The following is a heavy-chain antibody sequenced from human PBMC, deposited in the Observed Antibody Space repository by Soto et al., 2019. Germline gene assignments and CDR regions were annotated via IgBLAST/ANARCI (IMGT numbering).Heavy chain of an antibody. CDR2: ISGSGGST. J-gene: IGHJ6*02. D-gene: IGHD3-22*01. CDR1: GFTFSSMA. CDR3: AKLTYYYDSSGYYRVLRGFGYGMDV. Sequence: GGSLRLSCAASGFTFSSMAISWVRQAPGRGLEGVSAISGSGGSTYYADSVKGRLTISRDNSKNRLYLQMNSLRAEDTAVYYCAKLTYYYDSSGYYRVLRGFGYGMDVWGQGTTVTVSS. V-gene: IGHV3-23*01.